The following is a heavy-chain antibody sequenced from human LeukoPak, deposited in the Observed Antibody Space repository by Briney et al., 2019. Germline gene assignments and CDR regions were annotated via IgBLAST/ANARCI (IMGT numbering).Heavy chain of an antibody. CDR2: INPHSGDS. Sequence: GASVKVSCKASGYTFTGYYIHWVRRAPGQGLEWMGWINPHSGDSNYAQKFQGRVTMTRDTSVDSAYMELSSLTSGDTAVYYCARDQAADGPTRDRSIFAVALDYGMDVWGQGTTVTVSS. CDR3: ARDQAADGPTRDRSIFAVALDYGMDV. D-gene: IGHD3-3*01. V-gene: IGHV1-2*02. J-gene: IGHJ6*02. CDR1: GYTFTGYY.